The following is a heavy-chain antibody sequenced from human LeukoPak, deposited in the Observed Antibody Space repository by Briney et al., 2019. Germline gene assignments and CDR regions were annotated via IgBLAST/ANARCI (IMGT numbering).Heavy chain of an antibody. V-gene: IGHV3-33*01. CDR3: AVSMIVVDDTYRFDY. CDR1: GFTFSSYC. CDR2: IWYDGSNK. Sequence: PGGSMRLSCAASGFTFSSYCMHWVRQAPGKGLEWVAVIWYDGSNKYYADSVKGRFTISRDNSKNTLYLQMNSLRAEDTAVYYCAVSMIVVDDTYRFDYWGQGTLVTVSS. J-gene: IGHJ4*02. D-gene: IGHD3-22*01.